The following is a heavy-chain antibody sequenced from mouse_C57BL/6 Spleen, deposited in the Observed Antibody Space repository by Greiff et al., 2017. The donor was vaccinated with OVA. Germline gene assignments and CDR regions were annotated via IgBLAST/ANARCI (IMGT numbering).Heavy chain of an antibody. V-gene: IGHV1-26*01. D-gene: IGHD1-1*01. CDR3: ARERDYGSNWYFDV. CDR2: INPNNGGT. Sequence: EVQLQQSGPELVKPGASVKISCKASGYTFTDYYMNWVKQSHGKSLEWIGDINPNNGGTSYNQKFKGKATLTVDKSSSTAYMELRSLTSEDSAVYYCARERDYGSNWYFDVWGTGTTVTVSS. J-gene: IGHJ1*03. CDR1: GYTFTDYY.